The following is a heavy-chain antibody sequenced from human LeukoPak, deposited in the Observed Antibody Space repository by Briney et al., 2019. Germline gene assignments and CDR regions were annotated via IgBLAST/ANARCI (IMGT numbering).Heavy chain of an antibody. J-gene: IGHJ5*02. V-gene: IGHV4-34*01. Sequence: SETLSLTCAVYGGSFSGYYWSRIRQPPGKGLGWIGEINHSGSTNYNPSLKSRVTISVDTSKNQFSLKLSSVTAPDTAVYYCARGDFWSGYYPWGQGTLVTVSS. CDR1: GGSFSGYY. CDR2: INHSGST. CDR3: ARGDFWSGYYP. D-gene: IGHD3-3*01.